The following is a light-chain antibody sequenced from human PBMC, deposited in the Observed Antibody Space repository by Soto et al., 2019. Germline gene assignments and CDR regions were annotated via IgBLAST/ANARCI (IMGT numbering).Light chain of an antibody. V-gene: IGLV2-14*01. J-gene: IGLJ1*01. Sequence: QSALTQPPSASGSPGQSVTISCTGTSSDVGAYTSVSWYQQHPGKVPKVVIYEVSNRPSGVSNRFSGSKSGNTASLTISGLQAEDEAHYYCSSYTSDNRSYVFGTGTKVTVL. CDR1: SSDVGAYTS. CDR3: SSYTSDNRSYV. CDR2: EVS.